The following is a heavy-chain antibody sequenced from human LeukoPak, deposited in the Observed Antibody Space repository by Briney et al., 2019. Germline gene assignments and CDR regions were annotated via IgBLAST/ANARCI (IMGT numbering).Heavy chain of an antibody. D-gene: IGHD3-10*01. Sequence: GESLKISCKGSGYSFTSYWIGWVRQMPGKGLEWMGIIYPGDSDTRYSSSFQGQVTISADKSISTAYLHWSRLKASDTAMYYCARHHRWDTYYYGSGSVPPDYWGQGTLVTVSS. V-gene: IGHV5-51*01. J-gene: IGHJ4*02. CDR1: GYSFTSYW. CDR2: IYPGDSDT. CDR3: ARHHRWDTYYYGSGSVPPDY.